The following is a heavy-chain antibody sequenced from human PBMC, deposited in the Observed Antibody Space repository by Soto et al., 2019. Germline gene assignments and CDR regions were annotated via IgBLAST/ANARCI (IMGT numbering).Heavy chain of an antibody. V-gene: IGHV3-33*01. CDR3: AGAAGGEYSYGYFVERVDY. Sequence: QVQLVESGGGVVQPGRSLRLSCAASGFTFSSYGMHWVRQAPGKGLEWVAVIWYDGRNKYYADSVKGRFTISRDNSKKSLYLPMSTRREHDTAVYYCAGAAGGEYSYGYFVERVDYWGQGTLVTVSS. CDR2: IWYDGRNK. D-gene: IGHD5-18*01. CDR1: GFTFSSYG. J-gene: IGHJ4*02.